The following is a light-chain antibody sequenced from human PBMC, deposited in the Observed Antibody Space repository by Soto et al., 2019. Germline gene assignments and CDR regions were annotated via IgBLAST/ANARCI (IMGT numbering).Light chain of an antibody. V-gene: IGKV3-15*01. Sequence: EIVMTQSPGTLSVSPGERATLSCRASQSVSSNLAWYQQKPGQAPRLLIYGASTRATGIPARFSGSGSETEFPLTISSLQSEDFAVYYCQQFYNWPRTFGQGTKVEI. CDR1: QSVSSN. CDR2: GAS. CDR3: QQFYNWPRT. J-gene: IGKJ1*01.